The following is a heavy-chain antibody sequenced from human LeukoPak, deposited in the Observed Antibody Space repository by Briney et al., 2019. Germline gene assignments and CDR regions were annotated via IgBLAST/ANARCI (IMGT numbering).Heavy chain of an antibody. D-gene: IGHD6-19*01. J-gene: IGHJ4*02. CDR1: GFTFNNYW. CDR2: ISTDGSST. Sequence: PGGSLRLSCAASGFTFNNYWMHWVRRAPGKGLVWVSRISTDGSSTSYADSVEGRFTISRDNAKNTLYLQMNSLRAKDTAVYYCARRTVAGSLDYWGQGSLVTVSS. V-gene: IGHV3-74*01. CDR3: ARRTVAGSLDY.